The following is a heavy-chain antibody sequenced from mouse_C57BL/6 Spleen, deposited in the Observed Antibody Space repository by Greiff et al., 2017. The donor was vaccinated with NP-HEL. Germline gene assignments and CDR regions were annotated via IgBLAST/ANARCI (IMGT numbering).Heavy chain of an antibody. Sequence: EVQLVESGGGLVKPGGSLKLSCAASGFTFSDYGMHWVRQAPEKGLEWVAYISSGSSTIYYADTVKGRFTISRDKAKNTLFLQMTRLRSEDTAMYYCARNNQSSSTGVGYFGVWGTGTTVTVSS. J-gene: IGHJ1*03. CDR3: ARNNQSSSTGVGYFGV. D-gene: IGHD1-3*01. CDR1: GFTFSDYG. V-gene: IGHV5-17*01. CDR2: ISSGSSTI.